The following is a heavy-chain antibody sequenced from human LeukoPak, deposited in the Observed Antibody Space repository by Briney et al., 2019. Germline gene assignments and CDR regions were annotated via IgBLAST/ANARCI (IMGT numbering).Heavy chain of an antibody. CDR3: ARRPSYNFWSGYYGVDGLDV. Sequence: GESLKISCKTSGYTFVSHWIVWVRQKPGKGLEWVGIIYPGDSDTKYSPSFQGRVTISADKSISTAYLRWSSLRASDTAMYYCARRPSYNFWSGYYGVDGLDVWGRGTMVTVSS. D-gene: IGHD3-3*01. J-gene: IGHJ3*01. V-gene: IGHV5-51*01. CDR1: GYTFVSHW. CDR2: IYPGDSDT.